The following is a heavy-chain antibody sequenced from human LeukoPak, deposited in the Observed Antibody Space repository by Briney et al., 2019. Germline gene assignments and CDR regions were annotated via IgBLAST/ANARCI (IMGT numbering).Heavy chain of an antibody. Sequence: GGSLRLSCAASGFTFSTYTMNWVRQAPGKGLEWVAVISHDGSNEYYADSVKGRFTISRDNSKNTLYLQMNSLRAEDTAVYYCVRDISGEKSFDYWGQGSLVTVSS. V-gene: IGHV3-30*04. CDR1: GFTFSTYT. CDR2: ISHDGSNE. CDR3: VRDISGEKSFDY. J-gene: IGHJ4*02. D-gene: IGHD3-10*01.